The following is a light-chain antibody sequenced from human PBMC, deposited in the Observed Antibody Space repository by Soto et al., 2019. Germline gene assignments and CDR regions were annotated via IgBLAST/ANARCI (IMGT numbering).Light chain of an antibody. CDR3: CSYVGGDTLI. CDR1: SSDVGFSNY. CDR2: DVA. Sequence: QSVLTQPRSVSGSPGQTVTISCTGTSSDVGFSNYISWYQQHPGEAPKLVIYDVAQRPSGVPDRLSGSRSGKTASLNISGLQADDEADYYCCSYVGGDTLIFGSGTKVTVL. V-gene: IGLV2-11*01. J-gene: IGLJ1*01.